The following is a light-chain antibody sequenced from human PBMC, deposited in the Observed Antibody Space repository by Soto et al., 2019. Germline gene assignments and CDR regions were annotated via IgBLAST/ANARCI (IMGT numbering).Light chain of an antibody. V-gene: IGLV2-14*01. CDR1: SSDVGGYNY. J-gene: IGLJ2*01. CDR2: DVS. Sequence: QSALTQPASVSGSPGQSITISCTGTSSDVGGYNYVSWYQQHPGKALKLMIYDVSNWPSGVSSRFSGSKSGNTASLTISGLQAEDEADYYCSSYAGSITRVFGGGTKVTVL. CDR3: SSYAGSITRV.